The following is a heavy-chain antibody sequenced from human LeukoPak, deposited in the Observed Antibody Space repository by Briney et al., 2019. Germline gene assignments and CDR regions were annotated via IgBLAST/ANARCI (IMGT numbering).Heavy chain of an antibody. D-gene: IGHD2-2*01. CDR2: INSDGSST. Sequence: GGSLRLSCAASGFTFSSYWMHWVRQAPGKGLVWVSRINSDGSSTSYADSVKGRFAISRGNAKNTLYLQMNSLRAEDTAVYYCARSLAPASIVVVPAADIDYWGQGTLVTVSS. CDR1: GFTFSSYW. CDR3: ARSLAPASIVVVPAADIDY. V-gene: IGHV3-74*01. J-gene: IGHJ4*02.